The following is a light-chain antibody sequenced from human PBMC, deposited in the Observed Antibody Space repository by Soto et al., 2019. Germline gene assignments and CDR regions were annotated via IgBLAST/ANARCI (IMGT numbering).Light chain of an antibody. Sequence: EIVLTQSPATLSVSPGERATLSCRASQSVSSNLAWYQQKPGQTPRLLMYDASARATGVPARISGSGSGTEFTLTISSLQSEDFAVYYCHQYNSWPHTLGQGTKVDIK. CDR1: QSVSSN. V-gene: IGKV3-15*01. CDR2: DAS. J-gene: IGKJ2*01. CDR3: HQYNSWPHT.